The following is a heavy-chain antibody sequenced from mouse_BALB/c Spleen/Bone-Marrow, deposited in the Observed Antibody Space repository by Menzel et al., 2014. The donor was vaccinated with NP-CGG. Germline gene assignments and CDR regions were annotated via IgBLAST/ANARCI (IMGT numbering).Heavy chain of an antibody. Sequence: QVQLQQPGTELVKPGASVKLSCKASGCTFTSYWIHWVKQRPGQGLEWIGEIHPSNGRTNYSEKFKTKATLTVDKSSTTAHMQLRSLTSEDSAVYYCARGTARATMDYWGQGTSVTVSS. V-gene: IGHV1S81*02. CDR3: ARGTARATMDY. J-gene: IGHJ4*01. D-gene: IGHD3-2*01. CDR1: GCTFTSYW. CDR2: IHPSNGRT.